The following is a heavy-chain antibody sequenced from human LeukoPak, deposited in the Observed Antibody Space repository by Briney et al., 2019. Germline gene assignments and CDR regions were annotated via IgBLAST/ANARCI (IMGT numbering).Heavy chain of an antibody. CDR3: ARDVLYYYDSSGYGGDY. CDR1: GFTFSSYE. V-gene: IGHV3-48*03. J-gene: IGHJ4*02. D-gene: IGHD3-22*01. Sequence: GESLKISCAASGFTFSSYEMNWVRQAPGKGLEWVSYISSSGSTIYYADSVKGRFTISRDNAKNSLYLQMNSLRAEDTAVYYCARDVLYYYDSSGYGGDYWGQGTLVTVSS. CDR2: ISSSGSTI.